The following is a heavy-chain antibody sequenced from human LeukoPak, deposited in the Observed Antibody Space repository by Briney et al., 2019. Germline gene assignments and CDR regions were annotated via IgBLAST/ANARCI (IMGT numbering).Heavy chain of an antibody. CDR2: IYTSGST. D-gene: IGHD3-10*01. V-gene: IGHV4-4*07. Sequence: SETLSLICTVSGGSISSYYWSWIRQPAGKGLEWIGRIYTSGSTNYNPSLKSRVTMSVDTSKNQFSLKLSSVTAADTAVYYCARGGNYYGSGSYYWFDPWGQGTLVTVSS. CDR3: ARGGNYYGSGSYYWFDP. CDR1: GGSISSYY. J-gene: IGHJ5*02.